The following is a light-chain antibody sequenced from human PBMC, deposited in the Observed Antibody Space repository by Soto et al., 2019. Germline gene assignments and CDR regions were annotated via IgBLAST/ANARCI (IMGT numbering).Light chain of an antibody. CDR2: GAS. CDR3: QQYGRSRWT. Sequence: EMVLTQSPGTLSLSPGERATLSCSASQSVSSIYLAWYQQKPGQAPRLLIYGASSRATGIPDRFSGSGSGTDFTLTISRLQPEDFAVYYCQQYGRSRWTFGQGTKVEI. V-gene: IGKV3-20*01. J-gene: IGKJ1*01. CDR1: QSVSSIY.